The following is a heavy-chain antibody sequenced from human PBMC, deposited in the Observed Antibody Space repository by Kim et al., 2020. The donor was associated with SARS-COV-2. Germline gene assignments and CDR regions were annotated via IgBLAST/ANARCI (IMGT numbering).Heavy chain of an antibody. V-gene: IGHV3-30*18. CDR1: GFTFSSYG. D-gene: IGHD4-17*01. CDR2: ISYDGSNK. CDR3: AKDGGYGDYPNYFDY. J-gene: IGHJ4*02. Sequence: GGSLRLSCAASGFTFSSYGMHWVRQAPGKGLEWVAVISYDGSNKYYADSVKGRFTISRDNSKNTLYLQMNSLRAEDTAVYYCAKDGGYGDYPNYFDYWGQGTLVTVSS.